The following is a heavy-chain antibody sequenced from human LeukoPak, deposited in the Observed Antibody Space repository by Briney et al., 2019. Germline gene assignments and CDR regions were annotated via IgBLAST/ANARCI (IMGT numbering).Heavy chain of an antibody. CDR1: GGSISSSSYY. Sequence: SETLSLTCTVSGGSISSSSYYWGWIRQPPGKGLEWIGSIYYSGSTNYNPSLKSRVTISVDTSKNQFSLKLSSVTAADTAVYYCARVGGIAARLSFRHYYMDVWGKGTTVTVSS. CDR2: IYYSGST. V-gene: IGHV4-39*07. D-gene: IGHD6-6*01. J-gene: IGHJ6*03. CDR3: ARVGGIAARLSFRHYYMDV.